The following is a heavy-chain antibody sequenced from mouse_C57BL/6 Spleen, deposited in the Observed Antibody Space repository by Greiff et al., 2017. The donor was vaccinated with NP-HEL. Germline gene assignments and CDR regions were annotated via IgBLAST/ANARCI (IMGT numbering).Heavy chain of an antibody. D-gene: IGHD3-2*02. J-gene: IGHJ2*01. CDR2: IDPSDSYT. Sequence: VQLQQSGAELVMPGASVKLSCKASGYTFTSYWMHWVKQRPGQGLEWIGEIDPSDSYTNYNQKFKGKSTLTVDKSSSTAYMQLSSLTSEDSAVYYCATTAQATFFDYWGQGTTLTVSS. CDR3: ATTAQATFFDY. V-gene: IGHV1-69*01. CDR1: GYTFTSYW.